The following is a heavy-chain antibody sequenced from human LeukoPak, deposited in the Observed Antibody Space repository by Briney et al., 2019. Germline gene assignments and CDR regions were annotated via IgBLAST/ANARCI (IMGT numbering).Heavy chain of an antibody. CDR1: GGSISSGSYY. CDR2: IYTSGST. V-gene: IGHV4-61*02. CDR3: AREPPPIAAASNWFDP. J-gene: IGHJ5*02. D-gene: IGHD6-13*01. Sequence: SQTLSLTCTVSGGSISSGSYYWSWIRQPAGKGLEWIGRIYTSGSTNYNPSLKSRVTISVDTSKNQFSLKLSSVTAADTAVYYCAREPPPIAAASNWFDPWGQGTLVTVSS.